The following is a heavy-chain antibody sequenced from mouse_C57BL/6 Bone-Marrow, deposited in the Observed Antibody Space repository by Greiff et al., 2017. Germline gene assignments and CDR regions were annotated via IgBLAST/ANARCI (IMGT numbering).Heavy chain of an antibody. Sequence: VQLQQSGAELVRPGTSVKLSCKASGYTFTSYWMHWVKQRPGQGLEWIGVIDPSDSYTNYNQKFKGKATLTVDTSSSTAYMQLSSLTSEDSAVXYCASPYDYDGYAMDYWGQGTSVTVSS. D-gene: IGHD2-4*01. CDR3: ASPYDYDGYAMDY. V-gene: IGHV1-59*01. CDR2: IDPSDSYT. J-gene: IGHJ4*01. CDR1: GYTFTSYW.